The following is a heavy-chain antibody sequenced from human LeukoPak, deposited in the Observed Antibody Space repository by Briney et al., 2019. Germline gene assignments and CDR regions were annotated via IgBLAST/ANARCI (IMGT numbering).Heavy chain of an antibody. CDR2: ISGSGGST. CDR3: ARERVEGIAAAGLNY. V-gene: IGHV3-23*01. CDR1: GFTFSSYA. Sequence: GGSLRLSCAASGFTFSSYAMSWVRQAPGKGLGWVSAISGSGGSTYYADSVKGRFTISRDNSKNTLYLQMNSLRAEDTAVYYCARERVEGIAAAGLNYWGQGTLVTVSS. D-gene: IGHD6-13*01. J-gene: IGHJ4*02.